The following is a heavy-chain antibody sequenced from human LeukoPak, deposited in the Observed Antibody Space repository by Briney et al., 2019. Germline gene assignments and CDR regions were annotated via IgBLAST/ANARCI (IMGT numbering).Heavy chain of an antibody. CDR3: ATSYDSSGCD. V-gene: IGHV3-7*01. Sequence: GGSLRLSCTASGFTFSSLWMAWVRQAPGKGLEWVGNIKQDGSIQYYGGSVKGRFTISRDNAKNSLYLQMNNLRAEDTALYYCATSYDSSGCDWGQGTLVTVSS. CDR1: GFTFSSLW. J-gene: IGHJ4*02. CDR2: IKQDGSIQ. D-gene: IGHD3-22*01.